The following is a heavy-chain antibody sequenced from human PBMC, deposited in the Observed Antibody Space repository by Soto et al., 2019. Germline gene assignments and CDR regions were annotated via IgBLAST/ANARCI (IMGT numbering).Heavy chain of an antibody. CDR3: ARGHGIYVRFDF. V-gene: IGHV4-59*02. Sequence: SETLSLTCSVSGGSVYDFYWNWLRQSPGKGLEWIGNIYNTGTTNYNPSLRSRATISIDTSKNQFSLHLKSVTAADSAMYFCARGHGIYVRFDFWGQGALVTVSS. CDR1: GGSVYDFY. D-gene: IGHD3-9*01. CDR2: IYNTGTT. J-gene: IGHJ4*02.